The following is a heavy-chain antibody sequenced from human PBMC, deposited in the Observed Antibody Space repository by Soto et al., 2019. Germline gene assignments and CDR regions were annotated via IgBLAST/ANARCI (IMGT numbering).Heavy chain of an antibody. D-gene: IGHD3-16*02. V-gene: IGHV4-30-4*08. J-gene: IGHJ5*02. CDR2: IYYSGRT. CDR3: ARMGLHLGELSRNWFAP. Sequence: QVQLQESGPGLVKPSQTLSLTCTLSGGSISSGDYYWSWIRHPPGKGLEWIGNIYYSGRTNYNPSPKSRLNILLDSSNNHVFPTLSSVTARDTAVYLCARMGLHLGELSRNWFAPWGEATLVTVSS. CDR1: GGSISSGDYY.